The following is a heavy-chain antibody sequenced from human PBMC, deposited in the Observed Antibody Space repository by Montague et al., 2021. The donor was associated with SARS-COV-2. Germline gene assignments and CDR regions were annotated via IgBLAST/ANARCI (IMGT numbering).Heavy chain of an antibody. V-gene: IGHV3-9*01. D-gene: IGHD3-22*01. CDR1: GLTFGDYA. Sequence: SLSLSLAASGLTFGDYAMHWVRQAPGKGLEWVSGISWNSGSIGYADSVKGRFTISRDNAKNSLYLQMNSLRAEDTALYYCAKDMEDIYDSSGYFDYWGQGTLVTVSS. J-gene: IGHJ4*02. CDR2: ISWNSGSI. CDR3: AKDMEDIYDSSGYFDY.